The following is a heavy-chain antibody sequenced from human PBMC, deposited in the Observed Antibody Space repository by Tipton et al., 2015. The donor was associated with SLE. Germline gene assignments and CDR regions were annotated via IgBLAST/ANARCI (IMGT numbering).Heavy chain of an antibody. CDR2: INPSAGST. CDR3: ARDGSSSSYFDY. V-gene: IGHV1-46*01. J-gene: IGHJ4*02. CDR1: GYTFTSYY. D-gene: IGHD6-13*01. Sequence: QSGAEVTKPGASVKVSCKASGYTFTSYYMHWVRQAPGQGLEWMGVINPSAGSTSYAQKFQGRVIMTRDTSTRTAYMELSSLRSEDTAVYYCARDGSSSSYFDYWGQGTLVTVSS.